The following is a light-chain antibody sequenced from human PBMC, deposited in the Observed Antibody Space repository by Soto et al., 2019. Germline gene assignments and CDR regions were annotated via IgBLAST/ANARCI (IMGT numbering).Light chain of an antibody. CDR3: QQYNSYSLT. J-gene: IGKJ4*01. CDR2: DAS. CDR1: QSISSR. V-gene: IGKV1-5*01. Sequence: DIPMTQSPSTLSASVGDRVTITCRASQSISSRLAWYQQKPGKAPKLLIYDASNLESGVPSRFSGSGSGTEFTLTISSLQPDDFATYYCQQYNSYSLTFGGGTKVEIK.